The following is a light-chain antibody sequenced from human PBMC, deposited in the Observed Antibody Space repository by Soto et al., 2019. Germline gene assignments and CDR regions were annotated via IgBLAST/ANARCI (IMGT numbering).Light chain of an antibody. CDR2: DAS. CDR3: QQYDSDRGT. J-gene: IGKJ2*01. V-gene: IGKV3-20*01. CDR1: QNIRTNY. Sequence: EIVLTQSPGTLSLSPGERATLSCRASQNIRTNYLAWYQQQPGQAPRLLIYDASSRATGIPDGFSGSGSGTDFTLTISRLEPEDFAVYYCQQYDSDRGTFAQGTKLEIK.